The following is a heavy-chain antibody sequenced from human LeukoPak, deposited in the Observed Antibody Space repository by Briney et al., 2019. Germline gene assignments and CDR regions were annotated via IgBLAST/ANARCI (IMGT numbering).Heavy chain of an antibody. Sequence: NSSETLSLTCAVYGGSFSGYYWSWIRQPPGKGLEWIGEIYHSGSTNYNPSLKSRVTISVDKSKNQFSLKLSSVTAADTAVYYCARAFYYYDSSGYADAFDIWGQGTMVTVSS. CDR3: ARAFYYYDSSGYADAFDI. D-gene: IGHD3-22*01. CDR1: GGSFSGYY. J-gene: IGHJ3*02. CDR2: IYHSGST. V-gene: IGHV4-34*01.